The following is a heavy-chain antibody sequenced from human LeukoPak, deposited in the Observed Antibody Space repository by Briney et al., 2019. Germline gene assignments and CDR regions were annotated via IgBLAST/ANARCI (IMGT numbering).Heavy chain of an antibody. CDR3: ARSSGNPPPGGREIVGATRFDY. Sequence: SETLSLTCTVSGGSISSSSYYWGWIRQPPGKGLECIGYIYYSGSTNYNPSLKSRVTISVDTSKNQFSLKLSSVTAADTAVYYCARSSGNPPPGGREIVGATRFDYWGQGTLVTVSS. J-gene: IGHJ4*02. V-gene: IGHV4-61*05. CDR2: IYYSGST. CDR1: GGSISSSSYY. D-gene: IGHD1-26*01.